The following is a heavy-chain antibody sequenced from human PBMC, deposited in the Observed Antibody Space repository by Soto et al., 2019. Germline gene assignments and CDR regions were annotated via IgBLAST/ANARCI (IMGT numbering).Heavy chain of an antibody. CDR1: GFTFSSYG. V-gene: IGHV3-30*18. Sequence: QVQLVESGGGVVQPGRSLRLSCAASGFTFSSYGMHWVRQAPGKGLEWVAVISYDGSNKYYADSVKGRFTISSDNSKNTLYLQMNSLRAEDTAVYYCAKDLIAVAHPEKPCWGQGTLVTVSS. J-gene: IGHJ4*02. CDR2: ISYDGSNK. CDR3: AKDLIAVAHPEKPC. D-gene: IGHD6-19*01.